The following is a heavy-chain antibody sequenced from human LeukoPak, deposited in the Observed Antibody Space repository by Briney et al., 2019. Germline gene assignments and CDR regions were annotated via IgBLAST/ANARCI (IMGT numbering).Heavy chain of an antibody. CDR2: IYYSGST. J-gene: IGHJ5*02. V-gene: IGHV4-59*01. CDR3: AREDSSGWDISWFDP. Sequence: SETLSLTCTVSGGSISSYYWSWIRQPPGKGLEWIGYIYYSGSTNYNPSLKSRVTISVDTSENQFSLKLSSVTAADTAVYYCAREDSSGWDISWFDPWGQGTLVTVSS. CDR1: GGSISSYY. D-gene: IGHD6-19*01.